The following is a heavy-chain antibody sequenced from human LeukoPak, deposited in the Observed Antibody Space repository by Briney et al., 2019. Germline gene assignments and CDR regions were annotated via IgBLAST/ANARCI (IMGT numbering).Heavy chain of an antibody. CDR1: GFTFSTNT. CDR2: IRDSGGST. Sequence: GGSLRLSCAASGFTFSTNTMSWVRQPPGKRLEWVSAIRDSGGSTYYADSVKGRFTISRDNAKNTLYLQMNSLRAEDTAVYYCARDLDYYDSSGYFDYWGQGTLVIVSS. D-gene: IGHD3-22*01. CDR3: ARDLDYYDSSGYFDY. V-gene: IGHV3-23*01. J-gene: IGHJ4*02.